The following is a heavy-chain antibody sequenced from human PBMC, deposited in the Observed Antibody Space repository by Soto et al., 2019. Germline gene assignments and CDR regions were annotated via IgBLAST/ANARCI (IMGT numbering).Heavy chain of an antibody. CDR1: GYSFTSYW. CDR3: ARLGAARPIPDHHYYGMDV. J-gene: IGHJ6*02. V-gene: IGHV5-51*01. D-gene: IGHD6-6*01. CDR2: IYPGDSDT. Sequence: PGESLKISCKGSGYSFTSYWIGWVRQMPGKGLEWMGIIYPGDSDTRYSPSFQGQVTISADKSISTAYLQWSSLKASDTAMYYCARLGAARPIPDHHYYGMDVWGQGTTVTVSS.